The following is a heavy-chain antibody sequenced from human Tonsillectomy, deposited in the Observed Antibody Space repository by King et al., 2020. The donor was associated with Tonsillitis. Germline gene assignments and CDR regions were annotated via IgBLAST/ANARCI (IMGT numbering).Heavy chain of an antibody. CDR1: GGSISSSSYY. Sequence: QLQESGPGLVKPSETLSLTCTVSGGSISSSSYYWGWIRQPPGKGLEWIWSIYYSGSTYYNPSLKSRVTISVDTSKNQFSLKLSSVTAADTAVYYCARQGGILLWFGELPPFDYWGQGTLVTVSS. J-gene: IGHJ4*02. V-gene: IGHV4-39*01. CDR2: IYYSGST. CDR3: ARQGGILLWFGELPPFDY. D-gene: IGHD3-10*01.